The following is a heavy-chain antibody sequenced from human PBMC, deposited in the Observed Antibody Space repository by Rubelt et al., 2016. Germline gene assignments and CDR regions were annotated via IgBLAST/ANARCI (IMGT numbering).Heavy chain of an antibody. CDR2: IWYDGSNK. CDR1: GFTFSSYG. V-gene: IGHV3-33*01. CDR3: ASIAVADTFDY. J-gene: IGHJ4*02. D-gene: IGHD6-19*01. Sequence: VQLVESGGGVVQPGRSLRLSCAASGFTFSSYGMHWVRQAPGKGLEWVAVIWYDGSNKYYADSVKGRFTISRDNSKNTLYLQMNSLRAEDTDVYYGASIAVADTFDYWGQGTLVTVSS.